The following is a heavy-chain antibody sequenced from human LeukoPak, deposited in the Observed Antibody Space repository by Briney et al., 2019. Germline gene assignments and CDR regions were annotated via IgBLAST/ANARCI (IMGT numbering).Heavy chain of an antibody. V-gene: IGHV3-7*01. CDR3: ARGSDY. J-gene: IGHJ4*02. CDR2: IRDDGSAK. Sequence: GGSLRLSCVASGFTFRSYWMTWVRQAPGKGLEWVASIRDDGSAKYYVDSVKGRFTISRDSARNSLYLQMNSLRAEDTAVYYCARGSDYWGQGTLVTVSS. CDR1: GFTFRSYW.